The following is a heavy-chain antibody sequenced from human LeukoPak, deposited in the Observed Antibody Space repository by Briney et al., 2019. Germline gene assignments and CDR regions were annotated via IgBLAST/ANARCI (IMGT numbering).Heavy chain of an antibody. V-gene: IGHV1-69*06. CDR1: GYTFTRYG. CDR2: IIPIFGTA. J-gene: IGHJ3*02. Sequence: SVKVSCKASGYTFTRYGISWVRQAPGQGLEWMGGIIPIFGTANYAQKFQGRVTITADKSTSTAYMELSSLRSEDTAVYYCARIPLWFGELFSAFDIWGQGTMVTVSS. CDR3: ARIPLWFGELFSAFDI. D-gene: IGHD3-10*01.